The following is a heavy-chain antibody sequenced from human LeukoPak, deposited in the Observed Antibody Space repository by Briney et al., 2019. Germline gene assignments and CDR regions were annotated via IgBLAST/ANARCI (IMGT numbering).Heavy chain of an antibody. D-gene: IGHD3-10*01. CDR2: IIPIFGTA. CDR1: GGTFSSYA. CDR3: ARAHRRYGSGSPWPFDY. J-gene: IGHJ4*02. Sequence: SVKVSCKASGGTFSSYAISWVRQAPGQGLEWMGGIIPIFGTAKYAQKFQGRVTITADESTSTAYMELSSLRSEDTAVYYCARAHRRYGSGSPWPFDYWGQGTLVTVSS. V-gene: IGHV1-69*13.